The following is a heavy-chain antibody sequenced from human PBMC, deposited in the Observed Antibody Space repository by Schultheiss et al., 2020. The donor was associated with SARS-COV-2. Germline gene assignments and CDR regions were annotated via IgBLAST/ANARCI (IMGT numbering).Heavy chain of an antibody. D-gene: IGHD1-26*01. J-gene: IGHJ6*02. Sequence: SETLSLTCTVSGGSISSGDYYWSGIRQPPGKGLEWIGYIYYSGSTYYNPSLKSRVTISVDKSKNQFSLKLSSVTAADTAVYYCAGSSRDGWYSGSYAYYYYGMDVWGQGTTVTVSS. CDR1: GGSISSGDYY. V-gene: IGHV4-30-4*01. CDR3: AGSSRDGWYSGSYAYYYYGMDV. CDR2: IYYSGST.